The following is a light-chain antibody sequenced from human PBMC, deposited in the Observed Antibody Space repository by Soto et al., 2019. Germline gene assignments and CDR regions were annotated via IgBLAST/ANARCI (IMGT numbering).Light chain of an antibody. J-gene: IGKJ4*01. Sequence: AIQLTQSPSSLSASVGDRVTITCRASQGISSALAWYQQKPGKAPKLLIYDASSLESGVPSRFSGSGSGTAFTLTISSLQPEDFATYYCQQFNSYLTFGGGTKVEIK. CDR1: QGISSA. CDR2: DAS. CDR3: QQFNSYLT. V-gene: IGKV1-13*02.